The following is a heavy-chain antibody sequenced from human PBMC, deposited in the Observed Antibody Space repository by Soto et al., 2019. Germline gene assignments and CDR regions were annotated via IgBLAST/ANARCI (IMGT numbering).Heavy chain of an antibody. V-gene: IGHV1-2*02. J-gene: IGHJ4*02. CDR1: GYSFTDHY. CDR2: INPNSGDT. Sequence: QVQVVQSGAEVKEPGASVKVSCKASGYSFTDHYMHWVRQAPGQGLEWMGWINPNSGDTDYAQKFQGRVTMTRDTSSSSAYMELSSLRSDDTAVYYCAKANSGDDDEFDYWGQGTQVTVSS. D-gene: IGHD5-12*01. CDR3: AKANSGDDDEFDY.